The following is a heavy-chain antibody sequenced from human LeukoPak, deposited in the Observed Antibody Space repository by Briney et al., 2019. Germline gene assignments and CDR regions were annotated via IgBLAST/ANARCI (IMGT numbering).Heavy chain of an antibody. CDR1: GFTFSSYA. CDR2: ISGSGGST. D-gene: IGHD1-20*01. CDR3: AKGWARYNWNAFDY. V-gene: IGHV3-23*01. Sequence: PGGSLRLSCAASGFTFSSYAMSWVRQAPGKGLEWVSAISGSGGSTYYADSVKGRFTISRDNSKNTLYLQMNSLRAEDAAVYYCAKGWARYNWNAFDYWGQGTLVTVSS. J-gene: IGHJ4*02.